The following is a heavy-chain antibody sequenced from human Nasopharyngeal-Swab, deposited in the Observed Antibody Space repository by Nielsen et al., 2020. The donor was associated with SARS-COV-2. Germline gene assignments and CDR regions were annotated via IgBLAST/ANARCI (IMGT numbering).Heavy chain of an antibody. Sequence: GGSLRLSCAASGFTFSSYAMSWVRQAPGKGLEWVSYISSSGSTIYYADSVKGRFTISRDNARNSLYLQMNSLRDEDTAVYYCAREVAGMDHWGQGTLVTVSS. V-gene: IGHV3-48*02. D-gene: IGHD6-19*01. J-gene: IGHJ4*02. CDR1: GFTFSSYA. CDR2: ISSSGSTI. CDR3: AREVAGMDH.